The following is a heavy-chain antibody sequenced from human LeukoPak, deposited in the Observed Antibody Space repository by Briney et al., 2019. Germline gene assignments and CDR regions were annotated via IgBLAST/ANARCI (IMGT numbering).Heavy chain of an antibody. CDR2: IRYDGSNK. CDR3: ARDIFDT. J-gene: IGHJ5*02. CDR1: GFTFSSYV. Sequence: QSGGSLRLSCAASGFTFSSYVMHWVRQAPGKGLEWVAFIRYDGSNKYYADSVKGRFTISRDNSKNTLYLQMNSLRAEDTAVYYCARDIFDTWGQGTLVTVSS. V-gene: IGHV3-30*02.